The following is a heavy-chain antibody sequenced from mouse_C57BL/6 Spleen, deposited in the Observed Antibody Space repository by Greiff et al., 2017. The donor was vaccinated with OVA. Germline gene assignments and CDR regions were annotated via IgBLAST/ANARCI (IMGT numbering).Heavy chain of an antibody. CDR2: INPNNGGT. V-gene: IGHV1-18*01. Sequence: EVQLQQSGPELVKPGASVKIPCKASGYTFTDYYMDWVKQSHGKSLEWIGDINPNNGGTIYNQKFKGKATLTVDKSSSTAYMELRSLTSEDTAVKYCERNQYSNASDYWGQGTTVTVAS. J-gene: IGHJ2*01. CDR3: ERNQYSNASDY. D-gene: IGHD2-5*01. CDR1: GYTFTDYY.